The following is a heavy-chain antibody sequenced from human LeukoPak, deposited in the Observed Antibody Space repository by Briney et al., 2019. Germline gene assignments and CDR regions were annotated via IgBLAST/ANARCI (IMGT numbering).Heavy chain of an antibody. D-gene: IGHD2-15*01. CDR1: GYTFTGYY. J-gene: IGHJ5*02. Sequence: ASVKVSCKASGYTFTGYYMYWVRQAPRQGLEWMGRINPNSGGTDYAQNFQGRVTMTRDTSISTAYMELSRLRSDDTAVYYCARGYCSGGTCYLVENWFDPWGQGTLVTVSS. V-gene: IGHV1-2*06. CDR2: INPNSGGT. CDR3: ARGYCSGGTCYLVENWFDP.